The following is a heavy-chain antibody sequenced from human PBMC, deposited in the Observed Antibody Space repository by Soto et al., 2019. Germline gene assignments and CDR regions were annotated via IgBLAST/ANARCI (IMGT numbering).Heavy chain of an antibody. Sequence: QVQLQESGPGLVKPSETLSLTCTVSGGSISSYYWSWIRQPPGKGLEWIAYIYYSGSTNYNPSLKSRVTISVDTSKNQFSLKLSSVTAADTAVYYCARLRKLISYDYYYYMDVWGKGTTVTVSS. D-gene: IGHD3-16*01. CDR1: GGSISSYY. CDR2: IYYSGST. CDR3: ARLRKLISYDYYYYMDV. V-gene: IGHV4-59*01. J-gene: IGHJ6*03.